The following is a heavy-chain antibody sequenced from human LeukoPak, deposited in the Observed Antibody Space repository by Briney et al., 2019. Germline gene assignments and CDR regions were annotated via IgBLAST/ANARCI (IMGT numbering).Heavy chain of an antibody. V-gene: IGHV3-48*04. J-gene: IGHJ4*02. D-gene: IGHD3-16*01. CDR2: ISSSGSTI. Sequence: GGSLRLSCAASGFTFSSYSMNWVRQAPGTGLEWVSYISSSGSTIYYADSVKGRFTISRDNAKNSLYLQMNSLRAEDTAVYYCATEPFLTLRGYWGQGTLVTVSS. CDR1: GFTFSSYS. CDR3: ATEPFLTLRGY.